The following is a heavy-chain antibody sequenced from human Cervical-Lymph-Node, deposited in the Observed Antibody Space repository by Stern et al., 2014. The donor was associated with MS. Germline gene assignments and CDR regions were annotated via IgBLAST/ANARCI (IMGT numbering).Heavy chain of an antibody. J-gene: IGHJ4*02. CDR3: ARDRGSYSDY. CDR1: GYTLTAYF. CDR2: ISPKTGSA. D-gene: IGHD1-26*01. V-gene: IGHV1-2*02. Sequence: VQLVQSGAEVERPGASVKVSCKASGYTLTAYFLHWVRQAPGQGLEWMGWISPKTGSATYAQKFQDRYTMTRDTSTNTGYMEVSSLRSDDTAVYYCARDRGSYSDYWGQGTLVAVSS.